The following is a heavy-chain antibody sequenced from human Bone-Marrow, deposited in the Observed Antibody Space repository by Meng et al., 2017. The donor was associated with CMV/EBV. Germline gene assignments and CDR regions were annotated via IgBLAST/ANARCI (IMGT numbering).Heavy chain of an antibody. V-gene: IGHV3-48*03. J-gene: IGHJ3*02. CDR1: GFTFSSYE. CDR3: ARGLSYMAFDM. D-gene: IGHD1-14*01. Sequence: GGSLRLSCAASGFTFSSYEMNWVRQAPGKGLEWVSYISSSGSTIYYADSVKGRFTISRDNDKNSLYLQMNSLRADDTAVYYCARGLSYMAFDMWGKGTMVTFSS. CDR2: ISSSGSTI.